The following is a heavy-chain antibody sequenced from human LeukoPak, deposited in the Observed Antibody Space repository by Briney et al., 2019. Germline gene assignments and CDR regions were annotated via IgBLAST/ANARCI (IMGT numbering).Heavy chain of an antibody. D-gene: IGHD5-12*01. Sequence: ASVKVSCKASGYTFTVYYIHWVRQAPGQGLEWMGWITPNRGVTNYAQKFQGRVTMTRDTSISTAYMELSRLRSDDTAVYYCARDRAVATIGGIDYWGQGTLVTVSS. CDR2: ITPNRGVT. CDR3: ARDRAVATIGGIDY. J-gene: IGHJ4*02. V-gene: IGHV1-2*02. CDR1: GYTFTVYY.